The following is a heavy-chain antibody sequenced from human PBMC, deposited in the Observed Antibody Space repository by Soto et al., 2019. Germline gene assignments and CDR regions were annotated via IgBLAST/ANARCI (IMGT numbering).Heavy chain of an antibody. CDR3: ARSLTDIVVVPAAIYHDWFDP. J-gene: IGHJ5*02. CDR1: GFTFSSYS. D-gene: IGHD2-2*01. Sequence: GGSLRLSCAASGFTFSSYSMNWVRQAPGKGLEWVSSISSSSSYIYYADSVKGRFTISRDNAKNSLYLQMNSLRAEDTAVYYCARSLTDIVVVPAAIYHDWFDPWGQGTLVTVSS. CDR2: ISSSSSYI. V-gene: IGHV3-21*01.